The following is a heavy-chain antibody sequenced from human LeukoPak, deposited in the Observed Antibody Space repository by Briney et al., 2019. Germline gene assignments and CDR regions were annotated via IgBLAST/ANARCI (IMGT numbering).Heavy chain of an antibody. D-gene: IGHD6-25*01. CDR1: GFTFSSYG. Sequence: GRSLRLSCAAPGFTFSSYGMHWVRQAPGKGLEWVAVISYDGSNKYYADSVKGRFTISRDNSKNTLYLQMNSLRAEDTAVYYCAKLVGSTSNFDYWGQGTLVTVSS. CDR3: AKLVGSTSNFDY. V-gene: IGHV3-30*18. J-gene: IGHJ4*02. CDR2: ISYDGSNK.